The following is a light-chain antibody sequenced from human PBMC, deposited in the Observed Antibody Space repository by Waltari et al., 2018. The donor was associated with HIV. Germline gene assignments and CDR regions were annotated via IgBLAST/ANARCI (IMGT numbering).Light chain of an antibody. CDR2: SAS. CDR3: QQQNTYPLT. J-gene: IGKJ3*01. V-gene: IGKV1-9*01. Sequence: DILLTQSPSFLSASVGDRVTISCRANPGIRTYVAWYQQRPGRAPKLLIFSASILQEGVPSRFSASGSVTQFTLTINTLQPEDFATYYCQQQNTYPLTFGPGT. CDR1: PGIRTY.